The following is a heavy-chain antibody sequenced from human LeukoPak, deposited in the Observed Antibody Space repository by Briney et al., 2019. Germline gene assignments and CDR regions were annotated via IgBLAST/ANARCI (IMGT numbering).Heavy chain of an antibody. J-gene: IGHJ6*02. CDR1: GCTFSQNA. V-gene: IGHV1-69*04. CDR3: ARDDDYYYYGMDV. CDR2: IIPILGIE. Sequence: SSVNVSCKASGCTFSQNAIRWVRQAAAQGVAWMGRIIPILGIENYPHKFQGRVTITADESTSRAYMEMRSLRSEDTSVYYCARDDDYYYYGMDVWGQGTTVTVSS.